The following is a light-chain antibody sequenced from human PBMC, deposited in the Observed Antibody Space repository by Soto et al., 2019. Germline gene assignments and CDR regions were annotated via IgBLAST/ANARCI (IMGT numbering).Light chain of an antibody. CDR1: QSISSW. Sequence: DVQMTQPPSTLSAYVGDRVTITCRASQSISSWLAWYQQKPGKAPKLLIYDASSLESGVPSRFSGSGSGTEFTLTISSLQPDDFATYYCLQYHYWWTFGQGTKVDIK. J-gene: IGKJ1*01. V-gene: IGKV1-5*01. CDR3: LQYHYWWT. CDR2: DAS.